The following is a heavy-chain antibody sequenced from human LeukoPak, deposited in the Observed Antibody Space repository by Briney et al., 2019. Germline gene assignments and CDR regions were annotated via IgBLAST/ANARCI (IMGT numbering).Heavy chain of an antibody. J-gene: IGHJ6*02. CDR1: GFTFSSYV. V-gene: IGHV3-23*01. Sequence: GGSLRLSCAASGFTFSSYVMSWVRQAPGKGLEWVSAISGSGGSTYYADSVKGRFTISRDNSKNTLYMQMNSLRAEDTAVYYCARITMVRSMDVWGQGTTVTVSS. CDR3: ARITMVRSMDV. D-gene: IGHD3-10*01. CDR2: ISGSGGST.